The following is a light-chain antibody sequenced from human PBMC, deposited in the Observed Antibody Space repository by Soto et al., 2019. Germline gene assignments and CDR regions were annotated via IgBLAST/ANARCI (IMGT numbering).Light chain of an antibody. CDR1: QSVSSSS. J-gene: IGKJ5*01. CDR3: QRYGSSPLIT. V-gene: IGKV3-20*01. CDR2: GTS. Sequence: ETVLSQSPGTPSLTPGERATLSCRAIQSVSSSSLAWYQQRPGQAPRLLIYGTSSRATGIPDRFSGSGSGTDFTLTISRLEPEDFAVYFCQRYGSSPLITFGQGTRLEIK.